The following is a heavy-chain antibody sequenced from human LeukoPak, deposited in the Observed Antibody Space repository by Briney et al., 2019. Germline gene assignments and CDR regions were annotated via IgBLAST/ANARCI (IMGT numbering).Heavy chain of an antibody. CDR3: ATSGGFVLPNAITGNWYMDV. V-gene: IGHV3-21*01. J-gene: IGHJ6*03. CDR1: GFTFSDYS. CDR2: ITGAGGYT. D-gene: IGHD2-2*01. Sequence: PGRSLRLSCGASGFTFSDYSMNWVRQAPGKGLAWVASITGAGGYTYYADSVKGRFTISRDNAQNSLFLQMNSLRAEDTAVYFCATSGGFVLPNAITGNWYMDVWGRGTSVTVSS.